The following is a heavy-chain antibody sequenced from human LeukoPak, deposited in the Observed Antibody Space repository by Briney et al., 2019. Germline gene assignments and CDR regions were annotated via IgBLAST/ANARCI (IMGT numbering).Heavy chain of an antibody. CDR2: IYYSGST. Sequence: SETLSLICTVSGGSISSGDYYWGWVRQPPGKGLEWIGYIYYSGSTYYNPSLKSRVTISVDTSKNQFSLKLSSVTAADTAVYYCARDRGYVPYYYGMDVWGQGTTVTVSS. V-gene: IGHV4-30-4*01. J-gene: IGHJ6*02. D-gene: IGHD3-10*01. CDR3: ARDRGYVPYYYGMDV. CDR1: GGSISSGDYY.